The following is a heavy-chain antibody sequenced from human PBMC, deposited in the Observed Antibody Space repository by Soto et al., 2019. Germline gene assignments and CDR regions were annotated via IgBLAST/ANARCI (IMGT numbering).Heavy chain of an antibody. CDR2: ISSSSSYI. CDR3: ARHPYFDWSLGYFDY. V-gene: IGHV3-21*01. J-gene: IGHJ4*02. D-gene: IGHD3-9*01. CDR1: GFTFSSYS. Sequence: PGGSLRLSCAASGFTFSSYSMNWVRQAPGKGLEWVSSISSSSSYIYYADSVKGRFTISRDNAKNSLYLQMNSLRAEDTAVYYCARHPYFDWSLGYFDYWGQGTLVTVSS.